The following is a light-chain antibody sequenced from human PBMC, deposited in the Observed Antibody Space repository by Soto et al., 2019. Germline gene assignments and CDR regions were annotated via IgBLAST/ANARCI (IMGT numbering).Light chain of an antibody. CDR2: DAS. V-gene: IGKV1-5*01. Sequence: DIEMTQSPSTLSASVGDRLTITCRASETIRRLLAWYQQRPGKAPKVLIYDASTLESGDPARFSGSGSATEFTLSLSSLQPEDSATYYCQHYNSDPWTFGQGTKVEIK. CDR1: ETIRRL. J-gene: IGKJ1*01. CDR3: QHYNSDPWT.